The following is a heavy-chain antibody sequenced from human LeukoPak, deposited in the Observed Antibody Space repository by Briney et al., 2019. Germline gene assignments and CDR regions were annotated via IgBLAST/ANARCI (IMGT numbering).Heavy chain of an antibody. CDR3: ARASYYDSSGYYWNY. CDR2: IYHSGST. V-gene: IGHV4-38-2*02. CDR1: GYSISSGYY. J-gene: IGHJ4*02. Sequence: SETLSLTCNVSGYSISSGYYWGWIRQPPGKGLQWIGTIYHSGSTYYNPSLKSRVTISVDTSKNQFSLKLSSVTAADTAVYYCARASYYDSSGYYWNYWGQGTLVTVSS. D-gene: IGHD3-22*01.